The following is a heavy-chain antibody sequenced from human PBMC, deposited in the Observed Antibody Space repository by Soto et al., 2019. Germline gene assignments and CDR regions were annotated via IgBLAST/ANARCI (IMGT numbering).Heavy chain of an antibody. D-gene: IGHD4-17*01. J-gene: IGHJ3*02. CDR1: GGAIVSYY. CDR3: ARRHGDLGAFAFNI. CDR2: IYYSGTT. Sequence: QVQLQQSGPGLVKPSETLSLTCTVSGGAIVSYYWTWIRQPPGKGLEWIGYIYYSGTTKYNPSLKSRVTISIDTSRKQFSLELTSVTAADTAVYYCARRHGDLGAFAFNIWDQGTMVTVSA. V-gene: IGHV4-59*01.